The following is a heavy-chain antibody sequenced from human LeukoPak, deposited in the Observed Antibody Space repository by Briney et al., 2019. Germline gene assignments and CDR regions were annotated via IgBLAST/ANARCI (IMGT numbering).Heavy chain of an antibody. CDR2: IYYSGST. Sequence: SETLSLTCTVSGGSISSYYWSWIRQPPGKGLEWIGYIYYSGSTNYNPSLKSRVTISVDMSKNQFSLWLSSVTAADTAVYYCARDSSSSSFDYWGQGTLVTVSS. V-gene: IGHV4-59*12. J-gene: IGHJ4*02. CDR3: ARDSSSSSFDY. D-gene: IGHD6-6*01. CDR1: GGSISSYY.